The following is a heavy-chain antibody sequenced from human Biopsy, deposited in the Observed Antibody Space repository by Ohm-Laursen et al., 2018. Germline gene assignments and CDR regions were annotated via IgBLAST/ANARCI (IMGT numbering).Heavy chain of an antibody. V-gene: IGHV4-59*01. Sequence: GTLSLTCSVSGGSIRSDYWSWIRQSPRKGLEWIGHISGRGATNYNPSLRGRVTISADKSTNQFSLKLRSVTAADTAVYYCARGYAGLYEAFDFWGQGTVVTVAS. CDR2: ISGRGAT. D-gene: IGHD5-18*01. CDR1: GGSIRSDY. J-gene: IGHJ3*01. CDR3: ARGYAGLYEAFDF.